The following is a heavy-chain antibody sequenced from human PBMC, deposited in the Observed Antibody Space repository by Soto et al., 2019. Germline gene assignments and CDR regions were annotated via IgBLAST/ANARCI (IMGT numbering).Heavy chain of an antibody. CDR3: ARDLGTGTDY. CDR1: GDSISSSNW. V-gene: IGHV4-4*02. J-gene: IGHJ4*02. Sequence: PSETLSLTCAVSGDSISSSNWWSWVRQAPGKGLEWIGEIYHSGATTYNPSLKSRATISVDPSNNHFSLKMTSVTAADTAVYSCARDLGTGTDYWGRGTLVTVSS. CDR2: IYHSGAT.